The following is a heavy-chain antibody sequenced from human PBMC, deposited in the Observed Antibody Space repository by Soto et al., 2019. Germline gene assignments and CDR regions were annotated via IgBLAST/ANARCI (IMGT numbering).Heavy chain of an antibody. D-gene: IGHD4-17*01. CDR1: GYTFTSYG. CDR3: ARGLYGVATVTFFDY. V-gene: IGHV1-18*01. J-gene: IGHJ4*02. CDR2: ISAYNGNT. Sequence: GASVKVSCKASGYTFTSYGISWVRQAPGQGLEWMGWISAYNGNTNYAQKLQGRVTMTTDTSTSTAYMELRSLRSDDTAVYYCARGLYGVATVTFFDYWGQGTLVTVSS.